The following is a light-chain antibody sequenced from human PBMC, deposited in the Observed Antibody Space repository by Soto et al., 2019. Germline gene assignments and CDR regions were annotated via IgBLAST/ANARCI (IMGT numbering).Light chain of an antibody. Sequence: DIQMTQSPSSLSASVGDRVTVTCRASQSISSWVAWYQQQPGKAPKLLIYKASSLESGVPSRFSGGGSGTEFTLTISSLQPDDFATYYCQQYNSYSWTFGQGTKVDI. CDR1: QSISSW. CDR3: QQYNSYSWT. V-gene: IGKV1-5*03. CDR2: KAS. J-gene: IGKJ1*01.